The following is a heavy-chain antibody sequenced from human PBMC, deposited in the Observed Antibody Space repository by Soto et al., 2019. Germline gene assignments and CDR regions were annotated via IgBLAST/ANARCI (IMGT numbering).Heavy chain of an antibody. Sequence: SETLSLTCTVSGGSISSYYWSWIRQPPGKGLEWIGYIYYSGSTNYNPSLKSRVTISVDTSKNQFSLKLSSVTAADTAVYYCARDSPCSGGSCYQHWYFDYWGQGTLVTVSS. V-gene: IGHV4-59*01. CDR3: ARDSPCSGGSCYQHWYFDY. D-gene: IGHD2-15*01. CDR2: IYYSGST. J-gene: IGHJ4*02. CDR1: GGSISSYY.